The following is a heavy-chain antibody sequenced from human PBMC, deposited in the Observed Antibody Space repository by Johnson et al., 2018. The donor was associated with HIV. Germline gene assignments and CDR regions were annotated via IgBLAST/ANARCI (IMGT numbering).Heavy chain of an antibody. Sequence: QVQLVESGGGVVQPGGSLRLSCAASGFTFSSYGMNWVRQAPGRGLEWVAFIRYDGSNKYYADSVKGRCTISRDNYKNTLYLQMSSLRAEDTAVYYCAKDRLFGFRNDAFDIWGQGTMVTVSS. CDR1: GFTFSSYG. CDR2: IRYDGSNK. V-gene: IGHV3-30*02. J-gene: IGHJ3*02. D-gene: IGHD3-16*01. CDR3: AKDRLFGFRNDAFDI.